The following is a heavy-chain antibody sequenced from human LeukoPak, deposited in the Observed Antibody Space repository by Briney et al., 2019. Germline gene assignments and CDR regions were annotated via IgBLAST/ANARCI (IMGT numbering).Heavy chain of an antibody. D-gene: IGHD6-6*01. CDR2: INPSDGST. CDR1: GYTFTSYY. Sequence: ASVKVSCKASGYTFTSYYMHWVRLAPGQGLEWMGIINPSDGSTSYAQKFQGRVTVTRDTSTSTVYMELSSLRSEDTAVYFCSRGVYSSSSDYWGQGTLVTVSS. CDR3: SRGVYSSSSDY. V-gene: IGHV1-46*01. J-gene: IGHJ4*02.